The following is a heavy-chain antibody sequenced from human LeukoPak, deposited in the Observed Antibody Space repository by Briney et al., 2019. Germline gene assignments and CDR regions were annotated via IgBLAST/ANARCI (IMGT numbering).Heavy chain of an antibody. CDR1: GGSFSGYY. CDR2: INHSGST. D-gene: IGHD1-26*01. CDR3: ARRGSYARTSHFDY. V-gene: IGHV4-34*01. Sequence: TSETLSLTCAVYGGSFSGYYWSWIRQPPGKGLEWIGEINHSGSTNYNPSLKSRVTISVDTSKNQFSLKLSSVTAADTAVYYCARRGSYARTSHFDYWGQGTLVTVSS. J-gene: IGHJ4*02.